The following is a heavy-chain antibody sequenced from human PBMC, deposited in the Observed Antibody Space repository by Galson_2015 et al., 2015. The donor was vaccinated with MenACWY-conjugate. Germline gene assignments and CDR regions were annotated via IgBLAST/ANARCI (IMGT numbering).Heavy chain of an antibody. V-gene: IGHV3-21*01. CDR3: AREKGIAAIMDV. CDR1: GFTLSSYS. J-gene: IGHJ6*02. CDR2: ISSSSSYI. D-gene: IGHD6-13*01. Sequence: SLRLSCAASGFTLSSYSMNWVRQAPGKGLEWVSSISSSSSYIYYADSVKGRFTISRDNAKNSLYLQMNSLRAEDTAVYYCAREKGIAAIMDVWGQGTTVTVSS.